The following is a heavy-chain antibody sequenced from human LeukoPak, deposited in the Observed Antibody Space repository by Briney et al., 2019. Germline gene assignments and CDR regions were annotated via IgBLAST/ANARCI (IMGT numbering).Heavy chain of an antibody. J-gene: IGHJ2*01. Sequence: SETLCLTCTVSGGTISSGGNYGGWIRQHPGMGLEWIGFIYSSGTTYYNPSLKRRLRISVDTSKDQVSLELSSVTAADTAVYYCAREGGLVVGSNSRHFDLWGHATLVTVSS. V-gene: IGHV4-31*03. CDR2: IYSSGTT. CDR1: GGTISSGGNY. D-gene: IGHD1-26*01. CDR3: AREGGLVVGSNSRHFDL.